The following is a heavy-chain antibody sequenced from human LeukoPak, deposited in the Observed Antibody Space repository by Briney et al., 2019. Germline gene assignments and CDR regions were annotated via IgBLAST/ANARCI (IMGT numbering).Heavy chain of an antibody. D-gene: IGHD3-22*01. Sequence: ASVKVSCKTSGYTFIDYYVYWVRQAPGQGLEWMGWIDPNSGNTIYAQKFQGRVTITRDTSINTAYMELSRLTSEDTAVYYCVGISPRFYFDTSNSWGQGTLVTVSS. CDR1: GYTFIDYY. CDR3: VGISPRFYFDTSNS. J-gene: IGHJ5*02. CDR2: IDPNSGNT. V-gene: IGHV1-2*02.